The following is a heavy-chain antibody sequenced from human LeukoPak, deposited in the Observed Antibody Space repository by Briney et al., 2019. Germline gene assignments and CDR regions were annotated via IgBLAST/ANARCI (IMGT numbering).Heavy chain of an antibody. Sequence: GGSLRLSCAASGFPVSNNYMTWVRQAPGKGLEWVSVMYRVGNTYYADFVKGRFTISRDNFKNTLHLQMNSLRVEDTALYYCARGLTVGATGVWAFDIWGQGTMVTVSS. V-gene: IGHV3-66*01. CDR2: MYRVGNT. CDR3: ARGLTVGATGVWAFDI. CDR1: GFPVSNNY. D-gene: IGHD1-26*01. J-gene: IGHJ3*02.